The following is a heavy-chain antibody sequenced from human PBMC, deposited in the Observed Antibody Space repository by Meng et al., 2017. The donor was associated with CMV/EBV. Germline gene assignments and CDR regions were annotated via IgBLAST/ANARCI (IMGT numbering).Heavy chain of an antibody. CDR1: GGSISSYY. Sequence: QVQRQEWGPGLVKPSEPLSLTCTVSGGSISSYYWSWIRQPAGKGLEWIGRIYTSGSTNYNPSLKSRVTMSVDTSKNQFSLKLSSVTAADTAVYYCARHGDTAMVVGIDYWGRGTLVTVSS. CDR2: IYTSGST. J-gene: IGHJ4*02. V-gene: IGHV4-4*07. CDR3: ARHGDTAMVVGIDY. D-gene: IGHD5-18*01.